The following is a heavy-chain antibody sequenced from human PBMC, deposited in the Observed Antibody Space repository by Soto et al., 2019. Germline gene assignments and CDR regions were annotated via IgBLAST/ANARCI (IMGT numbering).Heavy chain of an antibody. CDR3: ARELLWFGESHDAFDI. D-gene: IGHD3-10*01. CDR1: GFTFSSYA. V-gene: IGHV3-23*01. Sequence: PGGSLRLSCAASGFTFSSYAMSWVRQAPGKGLEWVSAISGSGVSTYYADSVKGRFTISRDNSKNTLYLQMNSLRAEDTAVYYCARELLWFGESHDAFDIWGQGTMVTV. CDR2: ISGSGVST. J-gene: IGHJ3*02.